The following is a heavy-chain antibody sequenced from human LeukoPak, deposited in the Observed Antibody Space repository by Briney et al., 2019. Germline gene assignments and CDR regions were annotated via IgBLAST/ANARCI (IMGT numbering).Heavy chain of an antibody. CDR2: ISGSGGST. CDR3: AKGGVSNWSYGYFDY. V-gene: IGHV3-23*01. Sequence: PGGSLRLSCAASGFTFSSYAMSWVRQAPGKGLEWVSAISGSGGSTYYADSVKGRSTISRDNSKNTLFLQMNSLRAEDTAVYYCAKGGVSNWSYGYFDYWGQGTLVTVSS. J-gene: IGHJ4*02. D-gene: IGHD1-7*01. CDR1: GFTFSSYA.